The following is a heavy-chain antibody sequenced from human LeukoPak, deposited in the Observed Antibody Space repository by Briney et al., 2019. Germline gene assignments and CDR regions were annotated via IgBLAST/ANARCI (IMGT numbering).Heavy chain of an antibody. CDR3: TRDGLFGETIDY. D-gene: IGHD3-10*01. CDR2: IRSKAYGGTT. J-gene: IGHJ4*02. V-gene: IGHV3-49*03. CDR1: GFTVVDYA. Sequence: PGGSLRLSCTASGFTVVDYAMRWFRQAPGKGLGWVGFIRSKAYGGTTEYAASVKGRFTISRDDSKSIAYLQMNSLKTEDTAVYYCTRDGLFGETIDYWGQGTLVTVSS.